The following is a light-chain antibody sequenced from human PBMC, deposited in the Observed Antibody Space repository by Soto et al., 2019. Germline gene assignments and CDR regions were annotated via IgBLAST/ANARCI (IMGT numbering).Light chain of an antibody. CDR2: EVS. V-gene: IGLV2-14*01. CDR1: SSDVGGYNY. Sequence: QSALTQPASVSGSPGQSITISCTGTSSDVGGYNYVYWYQQHPGKAPKLMIYEVSTRPSGVSNRFSGSKSGNTASLTIAGLQADDEADYYCSSYTSSSTLYVFGTGTKLTVL. CDR3: SSYTSSSTLYV. J-gene: IGLJ1*01.